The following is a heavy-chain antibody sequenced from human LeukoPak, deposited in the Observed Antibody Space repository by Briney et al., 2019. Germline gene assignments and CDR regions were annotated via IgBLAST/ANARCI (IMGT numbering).Heavy chain of an antibody. D-gene: IGHD6-6*01. CDR3: ARGGSSSADY. CDR2: INSDGSST. V-gene: IGHV3-74*01. J-gene: IGHJ4*02. Sequence: GGSLRLSCAASGHIFSSYWMHWVRHAPGKGLVWVSRINSDGSSTIYAGSVKGRLTISRDNAKHTLYLQMNSLRVEDTAVYYCARGGSSSADYWGQGTLVTVSS. CDR1: GHIFSSYW.